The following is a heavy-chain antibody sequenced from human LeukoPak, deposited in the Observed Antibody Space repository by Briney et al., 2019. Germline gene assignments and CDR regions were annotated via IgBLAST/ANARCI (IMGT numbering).Heavy chain of an antibody. CDR2: IWYDGSNK. CDR1: GFTFSSYG. J-gene: IGHJ3*02. CDR3: ARDVPAYYYDSSGYTDASDI. Sequence: PGRSLRLSCAASGFTFSSYGMHWVRQAPGKGLEWVAVIWYDGSNKYYADSVKGRFTISRDNSKNTLYLQMNSLRAEDTAVYYCARDVPAYYYDSSGYTDASDIWGQGTMVTVSS. V-gene: IGHV3-33*01. D-gene: IGHD3-22*01.